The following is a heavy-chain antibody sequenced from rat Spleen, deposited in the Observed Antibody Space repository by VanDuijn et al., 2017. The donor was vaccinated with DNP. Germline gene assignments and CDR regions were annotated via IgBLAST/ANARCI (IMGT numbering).Heavy chain of an antibody. CDR3: SKDSYGDNFDY. D-gene: IGHD1-11*01. CDR1: GFSLTTYG. J-gene: IGHJ2*01. V-gene: IGHV2S12*01. Sequence: QVQLKESGPGLVQPSQTLSLTCTVSGFSLTTYGVAWVRQPPGKGLEWIAAISNGGDTHYNSVLKSRLSISRDILESQVFLKVNSLQIEDTAIYFCSKDSYGDNFDYWGQGVLVTVSS. CDR2: ISNGGDT.